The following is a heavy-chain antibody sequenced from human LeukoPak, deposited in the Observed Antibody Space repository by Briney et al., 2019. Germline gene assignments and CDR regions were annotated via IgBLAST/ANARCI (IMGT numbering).Heavy chain of an antibody. CDR2: IYHSGST. J-gene: IGHJ6*03. V-gene: IGHV4-38-2*02. CDR3: ARDRPDSGNYYYYMDV. D-gene: IGHD6-25*01. CDR1: GYSISSGYY. Sequence: PSETLSLTCTVSGYSISSGYYWGWIRQPPGKGLEWIGSIYHSGSTYYNPSLKSRVTISVDTSKNQFSLKLSSVTAADTAVYYCARDRPDSGNYYYYMDVWGKGTTVTVSS.